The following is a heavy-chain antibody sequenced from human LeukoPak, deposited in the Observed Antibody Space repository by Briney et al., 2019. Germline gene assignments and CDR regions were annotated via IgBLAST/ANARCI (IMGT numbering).Heavy chain of an antibody. CDR2: IYYSGST. CDR1: GGSISSYY. D-gene: IGHD3-10*01. CDR3: ASLRTGDFDY. V-gene: IGHV4-59*08. Sequence: SETLSLTCTVSGGSISSYYWSWIRQPPGKGLEWIGYIYYSGSTNYNPSLKSRVTISVDTSKNQFSLKLSSVTAADTAVYYCASLRTGDFDYWGQGALVTVSS. J-gene: IGHJ4*02.